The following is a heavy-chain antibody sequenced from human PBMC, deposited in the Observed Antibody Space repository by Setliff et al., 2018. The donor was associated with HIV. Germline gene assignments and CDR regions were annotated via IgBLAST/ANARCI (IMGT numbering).Heavy chain of an antibody. CDR2: VSYDGTT. J-gene: IGHJ4*02. Sequence: SETLSLTCTIFGDSISSSYYSWSWIRQSPGKGLHWIGTVSYDGTTYYNPTLDSRVSISVEASRIQFSLNLTSATASDTAFYFCARHAFNGGWFGQVLLPYFDNLGRGILVTVS. D-gene: IGHD3-10*01. V-gene: IGHV4-39*01. CDR3: ARHAFNGGWFGQVLLPYFDN. CDR1: GDSISSSYYS.